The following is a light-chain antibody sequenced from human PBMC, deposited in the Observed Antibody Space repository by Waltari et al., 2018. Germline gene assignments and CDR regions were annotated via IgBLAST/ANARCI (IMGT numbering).Light chain of an antibody. Sequence: DIVMTQSPDSLAVSLGERATINCKSSQSFLYSSNNKNHLAWYQQKPGQPPKLLIYWASTRESGVPDRFSGSGSGTDFTLTISSLQAEDVAVYFCQQYYSTPPTWTFGQGTKVEIK. CDR2: WAS. V-gene: IGKV4-1*01. J-gene: IGKJ1*01. CDR3: QQYYSTPPTWT. CDR1: QSFLYSSNNKNH.